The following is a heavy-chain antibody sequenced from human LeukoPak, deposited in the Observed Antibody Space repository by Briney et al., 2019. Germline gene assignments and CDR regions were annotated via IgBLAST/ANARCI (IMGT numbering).Heavy chain of an antibody. CDR3: AKAPGPTVVTPVHAFDI. D-gene: IGHD4-23*01. CDR2: ISSSSSTI. J-gene: IGHJ3*02. CDR1: GFTFSSYS. Sequence: GGSLRLSCAASGFTFSSYSMNWVRQAPGKGLEWVSYISSSSSTIYYADSVKGRFTISRDNAKNSLYLQMNSLRAEDTAVYYCAKAPGPTVVTPVHAFDIWGQGTMVTVSS. V-gene: IGHV3-48*01.